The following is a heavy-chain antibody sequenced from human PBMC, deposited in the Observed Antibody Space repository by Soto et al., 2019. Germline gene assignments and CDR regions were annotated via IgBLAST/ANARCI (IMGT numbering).Heavy chain of an antibody. CDR3: ARSVVVVIRTFNWYFDL. J-gene: IGHJ2*01. D-gene: IGHD3-22*01. CDR1: GFSVSSNY. V-gene: IGHV3-53*01. CDR2: IYSTGSK. Sequence: GGSLRLSCAASGFSVSSNYMSWVRQAPGKGLEWVSVIYSTGSKYYADSAKGRFIISRDNSKNTLYLEMNSLRAEDTAVYYCARSVVVVIRTFNWYFDLWGRGTLVTVSS.